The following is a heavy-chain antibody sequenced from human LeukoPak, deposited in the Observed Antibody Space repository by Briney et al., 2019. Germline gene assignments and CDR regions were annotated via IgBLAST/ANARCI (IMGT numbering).Heavy chain of an antibody. CDR1: GFTFSSYS. CDR3: AKSWTLRGNFDY. V-gene: IGHV3-23*01. D-gene: IGHD3-10*01. Sequence: PGGSLRLSCAASGFTFSSYSMNWVRQAPGKGLEWVSGISGSGGSTYYADSVKGRFTISRDNSKNTLYLQMNSLRTEDTAVYYCAKSWTLRGNFDYWGQGTLVTVSS. CDR2: ISGSGGST. J-gene: IGHJ4*02.